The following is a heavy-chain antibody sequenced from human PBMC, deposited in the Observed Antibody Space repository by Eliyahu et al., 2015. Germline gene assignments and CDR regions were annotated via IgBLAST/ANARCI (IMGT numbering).Heavy chain of an antibody. J-gene: IGHJ4*02. V-gene: IGHV3-11*06. Sequence: QVQLVESGGGLVKPGESLRLSCAASGFSFSDYYXIWIRQVPGKGLXWVSYISNRSGYTKFADSVKDRFTISRDNAKNSLYLQMNSLRAEDTAVYYCARVGPVGDGCNSGSCSRPFDYWGQGTLVTVSS. CDR3: ARVGPVGDGCNSGSCSRPFDY. CDR1: GFSFSDYY. D-gene: IGHD2-15*01. CDR2: ISNRSGYT.